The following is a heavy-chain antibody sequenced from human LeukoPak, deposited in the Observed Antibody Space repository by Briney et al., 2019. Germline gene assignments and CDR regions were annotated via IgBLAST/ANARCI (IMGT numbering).Heavy chain of an antibody. CDR3: ARRQTYYYDSSGYLFDY. V-gene: IGHV3-23*01. Sequence: GGSLRLSCAASGFTFSSCAMSWVRQAPGKGLEWVSAISGSGGSTYYADSVKGRFTISRDNSKNTLYLQMNSLRAVDTAVYYCARRQTYYYDSSGYLFDYWGQGTLVTVSS. CDR2: ISGSGGST. CDR1: GFTFSSCA. D-gene: IGHD3-22*01. J-gene: IGHJ4*02.